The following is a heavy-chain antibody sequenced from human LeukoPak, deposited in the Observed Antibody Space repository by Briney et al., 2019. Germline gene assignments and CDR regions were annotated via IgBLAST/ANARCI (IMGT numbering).Heavy chain of an antibody. CDR1: GFTFSNYA. J-gene: IGHJ6*03. CDR2: ISYDGSNK. CDR3: ARGPNVYGNSSGLIRDYYYYMDV. D-gene: IGHD6-6*01. Sequence: GGSLRLSCAASGFTFSNYATHWVRQAPGKGLEWVAVISYDGSNKYNADSVKGRFTISRDNSKNTLYLQMNSLKAEDTAVYYCARGPNVYGNSSGLIRDYYYYMDVWGKGTTVTVSS. V-gene: IGHV3-30-3*01.